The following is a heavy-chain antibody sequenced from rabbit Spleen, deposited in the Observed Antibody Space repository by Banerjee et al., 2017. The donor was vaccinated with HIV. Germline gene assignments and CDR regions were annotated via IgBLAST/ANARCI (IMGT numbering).Heavy chain of an antibody. Sequence: QSLEESGGGLVKPGASLTLTCKASGFSFSSGYDMCWVRQAPGKGLEWIGYIEPIFGNTYYANWVNGRFTISSHNAQNTLYLQLTSLTAADTATYFCARGSAAMTMVITGYYLSLWGPGTLVTVS. D-gene: IGHD2-1*01. J-gene: IGHJ4*01. CDR3: ARGSAAMTMVITGYYLSL. CDR2: IEPIFGNT. V-gene: IGHV1S40*01. CDR1: GFSFSSGYD.